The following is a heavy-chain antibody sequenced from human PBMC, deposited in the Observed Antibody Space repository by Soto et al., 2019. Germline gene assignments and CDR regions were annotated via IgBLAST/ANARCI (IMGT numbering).Heavy chain of an antibody. J-gene: IGHJ6*03. V-gene: IGHV3-7*01. CDR1: GFTFSSYW. Sequence: EVQLVESGGGLVQPGGSLRLSCAASGFTFSSYWMSWVRQAPGKGLEWVANIKQDGSEKYYVDSVKGRFTSSRDNAKNSLYLQMNSLRADDTAVYYCARETKKYYYYYCMDVWGKGTTVTVSS. CDR2: IKQDGSEK. CDR3: ARETKKYYYYYCMDV.